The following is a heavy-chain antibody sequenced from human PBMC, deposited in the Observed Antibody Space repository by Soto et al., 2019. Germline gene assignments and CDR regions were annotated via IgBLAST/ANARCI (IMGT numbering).Heavy chain of an antibody. V-gene: IGHV3-23*01. CDR2: ISAGGDGT. J-gene: IGHJ3*01. Sequence: EVQLLESGGGLVRPGGSLRLSCAASGFTIYNYAMNRVRQAPGKGLEWVSTISAGGDGTYYADSVKGRFTISRDNSRNTVYLQMNSLRAEDTAVYYCAKKGLGSLATYCTTGDCHYAFDVWGQGTLVTVSS. CDR1: GFTIYNYA. D-gene: IGHD2-8*01. CDR3: AKKGLGSLATYCTTGDCHYAFDV.